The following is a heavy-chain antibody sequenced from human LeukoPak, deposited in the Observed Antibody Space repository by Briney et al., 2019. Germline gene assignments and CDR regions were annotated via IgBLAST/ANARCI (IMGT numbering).Heavy chain of an antibody. V-gene: IGHV3-23*01. CDR2: INANAINT. CDR1: APSSSSTS. J-gene: IGHJ5*02. CDR3: AKPIRGGLGVTAYWFVL. Sequence: GGSLRLSCEPAAPSSSSTSTTCVRQAPGTGLEWVSTINANAINTYYAASVKGRFTISRDNSKSTLYMQLNSLRAEDTAVYYCAKPIRGGLGVTAYWFVLWGRGTLVTVSS. D-gene: IGHD2-21*02.